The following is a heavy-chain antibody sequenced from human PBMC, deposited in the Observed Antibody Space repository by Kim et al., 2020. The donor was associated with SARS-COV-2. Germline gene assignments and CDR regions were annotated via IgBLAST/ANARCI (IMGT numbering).Heavy chain of an antibody. V-gene: IGHV3-30*04. CDR1: GFTFSSYA. CDR2: ISNDGSKK. D-gene: IGHD4-17*01. J-gene: IGHJ4*02. Sequence: GGSLRLSCAASGFTFSSYAVHWVRQAPGKGLEWVALISNDGSKKYYTDSVKGRFTISRDDSKNTLYLQMNSLRIEDTAVYYCARDLYGSIDYWGQGTLVTVSS. CDR3: ARDLYGSIDY.